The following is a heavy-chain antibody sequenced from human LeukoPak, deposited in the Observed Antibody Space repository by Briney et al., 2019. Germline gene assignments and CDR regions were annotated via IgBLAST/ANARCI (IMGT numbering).Heavy chain of an antibody. CDR1: GFTFGSYW. Sequence: GGSLRLSCAASGFTFGSYWMSWVRQAPGKGLEWVANIKQDGSEKYYVDSVKGRFTISRDNAKNSLYLQMNSLRAEDTAVYYCARGPSSGWFPYYFDSWGQGTLVTVSS. D-gene: IGHD6-19*01. CDR3: ARGPSSGWFPYYFDS. J-gene: IGHJ4*02. V-gene: IGHV3-7*01. CDR2: IKQDGSEK.